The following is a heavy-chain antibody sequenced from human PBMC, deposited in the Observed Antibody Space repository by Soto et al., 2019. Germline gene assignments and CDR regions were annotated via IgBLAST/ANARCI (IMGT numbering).Heavy chain of an antibody. V-gene: IGHV3-30-3*01. J-gene: IGHJ4*02. CDR3: ASGTYYRLDY. D-gene: IGHD1-26*01. CDR1: GFTFNSYA. Sequence: QVQLVESGGGVVQPGRSLRLSCAASGFTFNSYAMHWVRQAPGKGLEWVAVISYDGSNKYYADSVKGRFTISRDNSKNTLYLQMDSLTADDTAMYYCASGTYYRLDYWGQGTLVTVSS. CDR2: ISYDGSNK.